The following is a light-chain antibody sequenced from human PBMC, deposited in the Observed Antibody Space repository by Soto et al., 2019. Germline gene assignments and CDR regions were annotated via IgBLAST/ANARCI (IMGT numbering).Light chain of an antibody. CDR1: TGAVTSSHF. Sequence: AVVTQEPSLTVSPGGTVTLTCGSSTGAVTSSHFPYWIQQKPGQAPRTLIYDTRNKHPWTPARFSGSLLGGKAALTLSGAQPEDEADYYCLLSSSPSPVSVFGGGTKVTVL. CDR2: DTR. CDR3: LLSSSPSPVSV. J-gene: IGLJ3*02. V-gene: IGLV7-46*01.